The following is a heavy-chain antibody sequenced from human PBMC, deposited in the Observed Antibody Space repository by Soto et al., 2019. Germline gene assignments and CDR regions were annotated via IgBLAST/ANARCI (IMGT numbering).Heavy chain of an antibody. Sequence: KPSESLSLTCAVAGCSISSSNWWSWVRQPPGKGLEWIGEIYHSGSTNYNPSLKSRVTISVDKSKNQFSLKLSSVTAADTAVYYCARTYYDSSGYPAPYYWGQGTLVTVSS. CDR3: ARTYYDSSGYPAPYY. CDR2: IYHSGST. CDR1: GCSISSSNW. J-gene: IGHJ4*02. V-gene: IGHV4-4*02. D-gene: IGHD3-22*01.